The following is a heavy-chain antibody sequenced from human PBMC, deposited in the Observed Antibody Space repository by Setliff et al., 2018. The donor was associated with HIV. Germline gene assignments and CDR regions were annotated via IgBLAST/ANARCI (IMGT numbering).Heavy chain of an antibody. CDR1: GDSISSSNYY. CDR2: IYYTGST. CDR3: ASGIAAASPNYYYYFGMDV. Sequence: SETLSLTCSVSGDSISSSNYYWGWIRQPPGKGLDWIGSIYYTGSTYYNPSLKSRVTISVDTSKNQFSLKLSSVAAADTAVYYCASGIAAASPNYYYYFGMDVWGQGTTVTVSS. D-gene: IGHD6-13*01. V-gene: IGHV4-39*01. J-gene: IGHJ6*02.